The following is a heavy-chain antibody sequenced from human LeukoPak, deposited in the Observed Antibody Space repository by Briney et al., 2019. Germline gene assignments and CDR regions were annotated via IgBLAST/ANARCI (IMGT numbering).Heavy chain of an antibody. CDR2: IQQDGSEK. CDR1: GFTFSSYW. CDR3: ARDGIDILTGYYPLDY. J-gene: IGHJ4*02. D-gene: IGHD3-9*01. Sequence: GGSLRLSCAASGFTFSSYWMIWVRQAPGKGLEWVANIQQDGSEKYYVDSVKGRFTISRDNAKNSLYLQMNSLRDEDTAVYYCARDGIDILTGYYPLDYWGQGTLVTVSS. V-gene: IGHV3-7*01.